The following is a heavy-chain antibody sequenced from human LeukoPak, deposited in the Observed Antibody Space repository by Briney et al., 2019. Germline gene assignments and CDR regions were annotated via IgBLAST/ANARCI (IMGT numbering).Heavy chain of an antibody. Sequence: GGPLRLSCAASGFTFSDYYMSWTPRAPGKGLEWVSYISSSGSTKYYADSVKGRFTISRDNAKNSYLQMNSLRAEDTAVYYCARDGHAYGRGSPHYWGQGTLVTVSS. CDR2: ISSSGSTK. CDR1: GFTFSDYY. CDR3: ARDGHAYGRGSPHY. D-gene: IGHD3-10*01. J-gene: IGHJ4*02. V-gene: IGHV3-11*01.